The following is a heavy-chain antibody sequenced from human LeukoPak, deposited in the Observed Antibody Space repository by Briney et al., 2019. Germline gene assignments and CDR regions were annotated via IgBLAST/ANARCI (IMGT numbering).Heavy chain of an antibody. CDR1: GFTFSSYS. CDR3: ARDLPKAVAGTAAPDY. CDR2: ISSSSSYI. Sequence: GGSLRLSCAASGFTFSSYSMNWVRQAPGKGLEWVSSISSSSSYIYYADSVKGRFTISRDNAKNSLYLQMNSLRAEDTAVYYCARDLPKAVAGTAAPDYWGQGTLVTVSS. D-gene: IGHD6-19*01. V-gene: IGHV3-21*01. J-gene: IGHJ4*02.